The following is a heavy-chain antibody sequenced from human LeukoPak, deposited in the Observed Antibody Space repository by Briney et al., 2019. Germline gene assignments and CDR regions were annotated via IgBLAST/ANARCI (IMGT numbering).Heavy chain of an antibody. CDR3: ARDSWELRGIHIYFDY. V-gene: IGHV3-30-3*01. CDR2: ISYGGSNK. J-gene: IGHJ4*02. CDR1: GFTFSSYA. Sequence: PGGSLRLSCAASGFTFSSYAMHWVRQAPGKGLEWVAVISYGGSNKYYADSVKGRFTISRDNSKNTLYLQMNSLRAEDTAVYYCARDSWELRGIHIYFDYWGQGTLVTVSS. D-gene: IGHD1-26*01.